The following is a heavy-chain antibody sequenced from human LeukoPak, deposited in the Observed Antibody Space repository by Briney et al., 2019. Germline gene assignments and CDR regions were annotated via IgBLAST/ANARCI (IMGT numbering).Heavy chain of an antibody. CDR1: GFTFSSYA. J-gene: IGHJ4*02. Sequence: GGSLRLSCAASGFTFSSYAMSWVRQAPGKGLEWVPAISGSGGSTYYADSVKGRFTISRDNSKNTLYLQMNSLRAEDTAVYYCAKPGEQWLVPFDYWGQGTLVTVSS. V-gene: IGHV3-23*01. CDR3: AKPGEQWLVPFDY. CDR2: ISGSGGST. D-gene: IGHD6-19*01.